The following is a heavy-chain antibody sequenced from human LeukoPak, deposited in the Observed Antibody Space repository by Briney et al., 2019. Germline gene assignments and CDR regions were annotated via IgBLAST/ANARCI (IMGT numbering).Heavy chain of an antibody. J-gene: IGHJ4*02. CDR1: GYSFTSYD. CDR3: AGGRGNSYGRMVGCDL. D-gene: IGHD5-18*01. V-gene: IGHV1-2*02. Sequence: VSVKVSCKPSGYSFTSYDISWVRQAPSPALEWVGWVKPNSGCTKYAQQFVGRDTRIRITSISTAYMDLSRLRSDDPADYYFAGGRGNSYGRMVGCDLWGQGTLVTVSS. CDR2: VKPNSGCT.